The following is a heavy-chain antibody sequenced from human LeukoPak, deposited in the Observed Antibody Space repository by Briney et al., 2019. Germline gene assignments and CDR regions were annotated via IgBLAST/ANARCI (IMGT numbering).Heavy chain of an antibody. CDR3: TTDPPAAGTGWFDP. CDR2: IKSKTDGGTT. J-gene: IGHJ5*02. D-gene: IGHD6-13*01. V-gene: IGHV3-15*01. Sequence: GGSLRLSCAASGFTFSNAWMSWVRQAPGKGLEWVGRIKSKTDGGTTDYAAPVKGRFTISRDDSKNTLYLQMNSLKTEDTAVYYCTTDPPAAGTGWFDPWGQGTLVTVSS. CDR1: GFTFSNAW.